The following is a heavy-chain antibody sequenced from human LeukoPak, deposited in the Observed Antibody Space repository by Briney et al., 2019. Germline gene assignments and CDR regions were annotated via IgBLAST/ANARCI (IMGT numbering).Heavy chain of an antibody. J-gene: IGHJ4*02. V-gene: IGHV5-51*01. CDR2: IYPGDSDT. Sequence: KPGESLKISCKGSGYSFTTYWIGWVRQLPGKGLEWMGIIYPGDSDTRYSPSFQGQVTISADKSISTAYLQWSSLKASDTAMYYCARSNAPSLGGFDYWGQGTLVTVSS. CDR1: GYSFTTYW. D-gene: IGHD3-10*01. CDR3: ARSNAPSLGGFDY.